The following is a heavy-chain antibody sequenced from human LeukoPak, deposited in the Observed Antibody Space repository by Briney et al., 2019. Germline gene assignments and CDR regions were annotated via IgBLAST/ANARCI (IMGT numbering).Heavy chain of an antibody. Sequence: SETLSLTCTVSGGSVSSTTYYWSWIRQPPGKGLEWIASINYSGSTYYNPSLKSRVIISVDTSENRFSLKLSSVTAADTAVYYCARYVVYGSGKYYFDYWGQGTLVTVSS. CDR2: INYSGST. CDR1: GGSVSSTTYY. V-gene: IGHV4-39*01. J-gene: IGHJ4*02. D-gene: IGHD3-10*01. CDR3: ARYVVYGSGKYYFDY.